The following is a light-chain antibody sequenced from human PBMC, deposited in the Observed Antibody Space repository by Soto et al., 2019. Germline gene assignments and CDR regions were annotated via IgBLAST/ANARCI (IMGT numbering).Light chain of an antibody. Sequence: EVVLAQSPGTLSLSPGDRATLSCTASQSVGSSYLAWYQQKPGQAPRLLIYGASSRATGIPDRFSGSGSGTDFTLTITRLEPEDFAVYYCQQYGNSPITFGQGTRLDSK. CDR3: QQYGNSPIT. J-gene: IGKJ5*01. CDR2: GAS. V-gene: IGKV3-20*01. CDR1: QSVGSSY.